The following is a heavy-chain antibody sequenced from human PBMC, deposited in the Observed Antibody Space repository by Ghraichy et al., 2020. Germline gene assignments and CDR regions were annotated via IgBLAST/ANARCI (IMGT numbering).Heavy chain of an antibody. D-gene: IGHD3-16*02. J-gene: IGHJ4*02. V-gene: IGHV3-23*01. CDR2: ISGSGGST. CDR1: GFTFSSYA. CDR3: AKDSFGGVIVKIDY. Sequence: GGSLRLSCAASGFTFSSYAMSWVRQAPGKGLEWVSAISGSGGSTYYADSVKGRFTISRDNSKNTLYLQMNRLRAEDTAVYYCAKDSFGGVIVKIDYWGKGTLFIVS.